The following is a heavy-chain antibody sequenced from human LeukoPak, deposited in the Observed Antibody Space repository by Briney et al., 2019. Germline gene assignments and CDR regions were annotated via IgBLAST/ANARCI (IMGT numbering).Heavy chain of an antibody. D-gene: IGHD6-19*01. J-gene: IGHJ4*02. CDR2: ISYDGSDK. CDR1: GFTFSSYA. CDR3: ARADGSVAGPPSGH. Sequence: GGSRRLSCAASGFTFSSYAMHWVRQAPGKGLEWVAIISYDGSDKYYADSVKGRLTISRDNSKSALYLQMISLRTEDTAVYYCARADGSVAGPPSGHWGQGPLVRVSS. V-gene: IGHV3-30-3*01.